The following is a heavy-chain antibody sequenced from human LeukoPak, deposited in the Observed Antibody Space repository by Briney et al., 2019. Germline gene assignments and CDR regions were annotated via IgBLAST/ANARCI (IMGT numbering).Heavy chain of an antibody. CDR2: IYYSGST. D-gene: IGHD3-10*01. J-gene: IGHJ5*02. CDR3: ARAPLLWFGELVGLPAGGRFDP. Sequence: SETLSLTCTVSGGSISSYYWSWIRQPPGKGLEWIGYIYYSGSTNYNPSLKSRVTISVDTSKNQFSLKLSSVTAADTAVYYCARAPLLWFGELVGLPAGGRFDPWGQGTLVTVSS. CDR1: GGSISSYY. V-gene: IGHV4-59*01.